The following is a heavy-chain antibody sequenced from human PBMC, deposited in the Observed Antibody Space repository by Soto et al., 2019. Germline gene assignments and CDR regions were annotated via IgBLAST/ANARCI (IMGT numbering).Heavy chain of an antibody. CDR1: GGSISSYY. Sequence: SETLSLTCTVSGGSISSYYWSWIRQPPGKGLEWIGYIYYSGSTNYNPSLKSRVTISVDTSKNQFSLKLSSVTAADTAVYYCARSGDGYNYDYWGQGTLVTVS. D-gene: IGHD5-12*01. V-gene: IGHV4-59*01. J-gene: IGHJ4*02. CDR3: ARSGDGYNYDY. CDR2: IYYSGST.